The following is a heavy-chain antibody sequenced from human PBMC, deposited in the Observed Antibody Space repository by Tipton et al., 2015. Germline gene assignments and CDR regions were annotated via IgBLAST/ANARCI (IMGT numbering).Heavy chain of an antibody. CDR1: GYTFTGYY. D-gene: IGHD5-24*01. J-gene: IGHJ6*02. CDR2: INPKTGGI. CDR3: ARDGDPMATWYNYYGMDV. Sequence: VQLVQSGAEVKKPGASVKVSCKASGYTFTGYYLHWVRQAPGQGLEWMGWINPKTGGINYAQKSQGRVTMTRDTSISTGYMELSRLTSDDTAVYYCARDGDPMATWYNYYGMDVWGQGTTVTVSS. V-gene: IGHV1-2*02.